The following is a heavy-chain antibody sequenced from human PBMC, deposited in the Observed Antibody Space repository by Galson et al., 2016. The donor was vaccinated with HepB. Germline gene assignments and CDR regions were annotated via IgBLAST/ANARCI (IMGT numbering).Heavy chain of an antibody. D-gene: IGHD3-16*01. V-gene: IGHV3-15*07. J-gene: IGHJ6*02. CDR2: IKSKTDGGTT. Sequence: SLRLSCAASGLTFSTAWMNWVRQAPGKGLEWVGRIKSKTDGGTTDYAPLVKGRFIISRDDSKDTLYLQMNSLKTEDTAVYYCITGVPLGFYAMDIWGQGTTVTVSS. CDR3: ITGVPLGFYAMDI. CDR1: GLTFSTAW.